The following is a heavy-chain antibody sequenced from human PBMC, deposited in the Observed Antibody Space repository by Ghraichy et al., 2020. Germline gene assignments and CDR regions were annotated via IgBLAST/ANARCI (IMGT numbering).Heavy chain of an antibody. CDR2: IWFDGSEK. J-gene: IGHJ4*02. D-gene: IGHD6-19*01. V-gene: IGHV3-33*06. CDR1: GFTFSSYG. Sequence: LSLTCAASGFTFSSYGMHWVRQAPGKGLEWVAVIWFDGSEKYHADSVKGRFTISRDNSKNTLYLQMTSLRAEDTAVYYCAKADSSGWSFDHWGQGTLVTVSS. CDR3: AKADSSGWSFDH.